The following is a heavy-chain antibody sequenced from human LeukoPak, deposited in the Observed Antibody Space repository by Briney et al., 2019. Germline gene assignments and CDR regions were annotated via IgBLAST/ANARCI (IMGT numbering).Heavy chain of an antibody. J-gene: IGHJ3*02. V-gene: IGHV3-15*01. D-gene: IGHD5-12*01. CDR1: GFSFSDAW. CDR3: ITAEYSGYDGVYDI. Sequence: GGSLRLSCAASGFSFSDAWMTWVRQAPGKGREWVGRIKSKTHGGTTDYAAPVKGRFTISRDDSKNTLYLQMNSLKTEDTAVYYCITAEYSGYDGVYDIWGQGTMVTVSS. CDR2: IKSKTHGGTT.